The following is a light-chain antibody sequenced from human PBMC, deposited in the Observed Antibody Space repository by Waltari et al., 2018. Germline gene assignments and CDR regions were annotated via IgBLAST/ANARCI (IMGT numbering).Light chain of an antibody. V-gene: IGKV1-39*01. CDR2: SAS. CDR1: QSISSY. Sequence: DIQMTQSPSSLSASVGDRVTITCRASQSISSYLNWYQQKPGKAPKLLIYSASTLQSGVPSRFSGSGAGTDFTLTISSLQPEDFATYSCQQLDSFPQTFGQGTKLDIK. CDR3: QQLDSFPQT. J-gene: IGKJ2*01.